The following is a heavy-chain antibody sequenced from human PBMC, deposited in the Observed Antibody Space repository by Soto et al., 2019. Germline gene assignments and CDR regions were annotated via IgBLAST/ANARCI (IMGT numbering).Heavy chain of an antibody. CDR3: SKYEVSTMFDY. V-gene: IGHV4-39*02. D-gene: IGHD5-12*01. CDR1: GASIRTNNYY. Sequence: QLQLQESGPGLVKPSETMSLTCTVSGASIRTNNYYWGWIRQPPGKGLEWIGTIFYSESTSYNPSLKSRVSISVDTSKNHFSLKVSSVTAADTAVYYRSKYEVSTMFDYWGQGALVTVSS. CDR2: IFYSEST. J-gene: IGHJ4*02.